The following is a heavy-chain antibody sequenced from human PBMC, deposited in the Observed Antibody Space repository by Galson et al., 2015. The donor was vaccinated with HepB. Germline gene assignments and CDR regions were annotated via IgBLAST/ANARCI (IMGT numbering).Heavy chain of an antibody. J-gene: IGHJ4*02. Sequence: SLRLSCAASGFTVSSNYMSWVRQAPGKGLEWVSVIYSGGSTYYADSVKGRFTISRDNSKNTLYLQMNSLRAEDTAVYYCARVRVGATNGDYWGQGTLVTVSS. D-gene: IGHD1-26*01. CDR1: GFTVSSNY. CDR2: IYSGGST. CDR3: ARVRVGATNGDY. V-gene: IGHV3-66*01.